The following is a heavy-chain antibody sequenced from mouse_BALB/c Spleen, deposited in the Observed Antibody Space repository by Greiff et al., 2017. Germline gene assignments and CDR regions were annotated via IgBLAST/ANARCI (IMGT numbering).Heavy chain of an antibody. CDR2: IWAGGST. CDR3: ARARTTATYFDV. D-gene: IGHD1-2*01. Sequence: VMLVESGPGLVAPSQSLSITCTVSGFSLTSYGVHWVRQPPGKGLEWLGVIWAGGSTNYNSALMSRLSISKDNSKSQVFLKMNSLQTDDTAMYYCARARTTATYFDVWGAGTTVTVSS. V-gene: IGHV2-9*02. CDR1: GFSLTSYG. J-gene: IGHJ1*01.